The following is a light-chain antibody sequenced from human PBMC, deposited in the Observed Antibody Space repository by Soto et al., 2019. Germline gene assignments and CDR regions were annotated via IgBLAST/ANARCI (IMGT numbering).Light chain of an antibody. CDR3: QQCGSSPWT. J-gene: IGKJ1*01. CDR1: QRIGGY. Sequence: EIVLTQSPATLSLSPGERATLSCRASQRIGGYLGWYQQKPGQAPRLLIYAASSRATGIPDRFSGGGSGTDFTLTISRLEPEDFAVYYCQQCGSSPWTFGQGTKVDIK. CDR2: AAS. V-gene: IGKV3-20*01.